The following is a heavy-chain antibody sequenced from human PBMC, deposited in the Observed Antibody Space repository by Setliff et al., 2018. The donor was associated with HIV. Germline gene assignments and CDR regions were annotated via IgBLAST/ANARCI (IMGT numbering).Heavy chain of an antibody. CDR1: GYSISIGYY. D-gene: IGHD4-17*01. V-gene: IGHV4-38-2*01. CDR2: IYDSGST. CDR3: ARVQMAYAAFDV. J-gene: IGHJ3*01. Sequence: PSETLSLTCAVSGYSISIGYYWGWIRQAPGRGLEWIGNIYDSGSTHNNPSLKSRVTLSVDTSKHQFSLKLSSVTAADTAVYYCARVQMAYAAFDVWGQGTMVTVSS.